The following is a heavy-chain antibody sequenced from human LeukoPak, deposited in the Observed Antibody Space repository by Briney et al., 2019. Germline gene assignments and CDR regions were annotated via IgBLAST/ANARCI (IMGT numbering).Heavy chain of an antibody. CDR1: GGSISSYY. CDR3: ARWYCSSTSCYADY. J-gene: IGHJ4*02. V-gene: IGHV4-4*07. D-gene: IGHD2-2*01. Sequence: SETLSLTCTVSGGSISSYYWSWIRQPAGKGLEWIGRIYTSGSANYNPSLKSRVTMSVDTSKNQFSLKLSSVTAADTAVYYCARWYCSSTSCYADYWGQGTLVTVSS. CDR2: IYTSGSA.